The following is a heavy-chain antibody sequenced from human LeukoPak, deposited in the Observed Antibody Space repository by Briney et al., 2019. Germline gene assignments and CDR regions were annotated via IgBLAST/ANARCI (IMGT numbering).Heavy chain of an antibody. CDR3: ARVRWGSFDY. J-gene: IGHJ4*02. CDR2: IYYSGST. V-gene: IGHV4-59*01. Sequence: PSETLSLTCTVSGGSTSSYYWSWIRQPPGKGLEWIGYIYYSGSTNYNPSLKSRVTISVDTSKNQFSLKLSSVTAADTAVYYCARVRWGSFDYWGQGTLVTVSS. CDR1: GGSTSSYY. D-gene: IGHD1-26*01.